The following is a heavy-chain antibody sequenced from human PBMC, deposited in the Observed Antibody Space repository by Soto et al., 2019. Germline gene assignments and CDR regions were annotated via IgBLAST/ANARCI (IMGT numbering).Heavy chain of an antibody. J-gene: IGHJ3*02. CDR2: IYPGDSDA. CDR3: ARQGDMAATPADAFDI. D-gene: IGHD6-19*01. CDR1: GKTFINQC. V-gene: IGHV5-51*01. Sequence: XESLEIYCKVSGKTFINQCLAWVRQMPGKGLEWMGIIYPGDSDARYSPSFAGQVTISVDKSITTAYLHWSSLEASDSAMYYCARQGDMAATPADAFDIWGQGKMVTVSS.